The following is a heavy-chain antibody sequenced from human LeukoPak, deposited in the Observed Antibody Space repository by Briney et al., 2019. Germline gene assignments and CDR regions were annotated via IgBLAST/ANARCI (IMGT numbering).Heavy chain of an antibody. CDR3: ASSSQGDSSGYWWDY. D-gene: IGHD3-22*01. CDR1: GFTFISYT. V-gene: IGHV3-21*01. Sequence: PGGALRLSCAASGFTFISYTVNWVRQAPGKGLEWVSSISSSNSYIYYADSVKGRFTISRDNAKNSLYLQMNSLRAEDTAVYYCASSSQGDSSGYWWDYWGQGTLVTVSS. CDR2: ISSSNSYI. J-gene: IGHJ4*02.